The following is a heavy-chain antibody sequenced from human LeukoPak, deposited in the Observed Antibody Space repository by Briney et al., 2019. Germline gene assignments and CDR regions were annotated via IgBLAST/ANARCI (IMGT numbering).Heavy chain of an antibody. J-gene: IGHJ4*02. CDR2: ISWNSGSI. D-gene: IGHD1-26*01. Sequence: PGGSLRLSCAASGFTFDDYAMHWVRQAPGKGLEWVSGISWNSGSIGYADSVKGRFTISRDNAKNSLYLQMNSLRAEDTALYYCAKGANYGGSYLFDYWGQGTLVTVSS. V-gene: IGHV3-9*01. CDR1: GFTFDDYA. CDR3: AKGANYGGSYLFDY.